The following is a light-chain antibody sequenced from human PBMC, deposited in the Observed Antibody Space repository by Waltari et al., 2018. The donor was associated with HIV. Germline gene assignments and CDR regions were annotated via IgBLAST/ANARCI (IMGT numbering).Light chain of an antibody. V-gene: IGKV1-5*03. J-gene: IGKJ1*01. CDR3: QQYKSYSWT. CDR2: EAS. CDR1: QSISSW. Sequence: DIHLTQSPSTLPPSVGDRVTITCRASQSISSWLAWYQQKSGKAPKLLIYEASNLRSGVPSRFSGSESGTEFTLTINSLQPDDFATYYCQQYKSYSWTFGQGTKVEIK.